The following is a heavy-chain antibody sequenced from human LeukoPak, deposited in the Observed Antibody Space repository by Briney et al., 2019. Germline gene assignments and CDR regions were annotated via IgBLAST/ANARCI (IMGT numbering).Heavy chain of an antibody. J-gene: IGHJ6*03. Sequence: SETLSLTCTVSGGSISSYYWSWIRQTAGKGLEWIGRIYTSGSTNYNPSLKSRVTMSVDTSKNQFSLKLSSVTAADTAVYYCARVPVPAAIRYYYYMDVWGKGTTVTVSS. CDR2: IYTSGST. V-gene: IGHV4-4*07. CDR1: GGSISSYY. D-gene: IGHD2-2*01. CDR3: ARVPVPAAIRYYYYMDV.